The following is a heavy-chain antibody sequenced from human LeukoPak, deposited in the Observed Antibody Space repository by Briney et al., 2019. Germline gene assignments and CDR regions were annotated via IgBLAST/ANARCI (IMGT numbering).Heavy chain of an antibody. Sequence: PGRSLRLSCAASGLTFSSYGMHWVRQAPGKGLEWVAVISYDGSNKYYADSVKGRFTISRDNSKNTLYLQMNSLRAEDTAVYYCAKVRWSENGAFDYWGQGTLVTVSS. D-gene: IGHD2-15*01. V-gene: IGHV3-30*18. J-gene: IGHJ4*02. CDR2: ISYDGSNK. CDR3: AKVRWSENGAFDY. CDR1: GLTFSSYG.